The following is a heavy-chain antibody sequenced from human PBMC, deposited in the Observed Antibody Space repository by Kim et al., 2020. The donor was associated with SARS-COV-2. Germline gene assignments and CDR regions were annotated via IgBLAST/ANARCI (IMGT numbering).Heavy chain of an antibody. D-gene: IGHD3-3*01. Sequence: GGSLRLSCAASGFTFSSYDMHWVRQATGKGLEWVSAIGTAGDTYYPGSVKGRFTISRENAKNSLYLQMNSLRAGDTAVYYCARAASPRYYDFWSGTQGGMDVWGQGTTVTVSS. CDR2: IGTAGDT. CDR3: ARAASPRYYDFWSGTQGGMDV. V-gene: IGHV3-13*04. J-gene: IGHJ6*02. CDR1: GFTFSSYD.